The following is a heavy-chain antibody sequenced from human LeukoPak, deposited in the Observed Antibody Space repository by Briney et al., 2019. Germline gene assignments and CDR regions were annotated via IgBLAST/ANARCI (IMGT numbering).Heavy chain of an antibody. Sequence: GASVKVSCKASGYTFTSYYMHWVQQAPGQGLEWMGIINPSGGSTSYAQKFQGRVTMTRDTSTSTVYMELSSLRSEDTAVYYCARNHDYYDSSGYPFDPWGQGTLVTVSS. CDR3: ARNHDYYDSSGYPFDP. CDR2: INPSGGST. V-gene: IGHV1-46*01. J-gene: IGHJ5*02. CDR1: GYTFTSYY. D-gene: IGHD3-22*01.